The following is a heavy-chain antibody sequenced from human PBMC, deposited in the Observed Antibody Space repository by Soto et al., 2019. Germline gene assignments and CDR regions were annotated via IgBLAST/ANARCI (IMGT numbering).Heavy chain of an antibody. CDR2: ISYDGSNK. Sequence: QVQLVESGGGVVQPGRSLRLSCAASGFTFSSYGMHWVRQAPGKGLEWVAVISYDGSNKNYADSVKGRFTISRDNSMTTLYLQMNSLRAEDTAVYYCAKEVWSGPMDVWGQGTTVTVSS. D-gene: IGHD3-3*01. CDR1: GFTFSSYG. CDR3: AKEVWSGPMDV. V-gene: IGHV3-30*18. J-gene: IGHJ6*02.